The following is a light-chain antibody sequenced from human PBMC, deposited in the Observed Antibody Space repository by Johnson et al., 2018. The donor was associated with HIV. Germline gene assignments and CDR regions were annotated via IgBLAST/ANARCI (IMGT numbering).Light chain of an antibody. J-gene: IGLJ1*01. Sequence: QSVLTQPPSVSAAPGQKVTVSCSGSSFNIGINFVSWYQQVPGTAPKLLICESNKRPSGIPNRFSGSKSGTSATLGITGLQNGDEADYYCVTWDSSLSVYVFGTGTKVTVL. CDR2: ESN. CDR1: SFNIGINF. V-gene: IGLV1-51*02. CDR3: VTWDSSLSVYV.